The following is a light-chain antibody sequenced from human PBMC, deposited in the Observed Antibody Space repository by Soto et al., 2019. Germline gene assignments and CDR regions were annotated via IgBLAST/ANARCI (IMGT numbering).Light chain of an antibody. J-gene: IGLJ1*01. CDR1: SSDVGGYNY. V-gene: IGLV2-8*01. CDR3: SSYAGSSNV. Sequence: QSALTRPPSASGSPGQSVAISCTGTSSDVGGYNYVSWYQQHPGKAPKLMIYEVNKRPSGAPDRFSGSKSGNTASLTVSGLQAEDEADYYCSSYAGSSNVFGTGTKVTVL. CDR2: EVN.